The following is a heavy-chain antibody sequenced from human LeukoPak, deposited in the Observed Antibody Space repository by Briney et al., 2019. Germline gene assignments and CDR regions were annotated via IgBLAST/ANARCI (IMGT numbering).Heavy chain of an antibody. CDR1: GFTFSSYA. V-gene: IGHV3-23*01. D-gene: IGHD3-10*01. CDR3: AKGQVGSYPFDY. Sequence: GGSLRLSCAASGFTFSSYAMSWVRQAPGKGLEWVSAISGSGGSTSYAESVKGRFTISRDNSKNTLYLQVNSLTAEDTAVYYCAKGQVGSYPFDYWGQGTLVTVSS. CDR2: ISGSGGST. J-gene: IGHJ4*02.